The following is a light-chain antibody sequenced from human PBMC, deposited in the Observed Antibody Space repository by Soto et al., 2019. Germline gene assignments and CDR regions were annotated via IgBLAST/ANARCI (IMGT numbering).Light chain of an antibody. J-gene: IGKJ4*01. Sequence: EIVLTQSPGTLSLSPGERATLSCRASQSVSSSYLAWYQQKPGQAPRLLIYGASSRATGIPDRFSGSGSGTDFTLTITGLEPEDFAVYDCQQYGSSPLTFGGGTKVEIK. V-gene: IGKV3-20*01. CDR3: QQYGSSPLT. CDR1: QSVSSSY. CDR2: GAS.